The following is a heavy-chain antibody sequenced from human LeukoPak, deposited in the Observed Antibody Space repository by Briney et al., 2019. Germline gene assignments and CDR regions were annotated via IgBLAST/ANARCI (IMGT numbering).Heavy chain of an antibody. CDR3: ARDRDYGSGSWGYYYYYMDV. J-gene: IGHJ6*03. V-gene: IGHV4-59*01. Sequence: PSETLSLTCTVSGGSISSYYWSWIRQPPGKGLEWIGYIYYSGSTSYNPSLKSRVTISVDTSKNQFSLKLSSVTAADTAVYYCARDRDYGSGSWGYYYYYMDVWGKGTTVTVSS. CDR1: GGSISSYY. D-gene: IGHD3-10*01. CDR2: IYYSGST.